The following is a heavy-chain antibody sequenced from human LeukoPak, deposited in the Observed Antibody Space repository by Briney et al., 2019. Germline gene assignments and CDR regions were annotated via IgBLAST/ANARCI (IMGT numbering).Heavy chain of an antibody. CDR3: ARDSGRGWRDQTDEYFQH. J-gene: IGHJ1*01. V-gene: IGHV1-18*01. Sequence: ASVKVSCKASGYTFTSYGISWVRQAPGQGLEWMGWISAYNGNTNYAQKLQGRVTMTTDTSTGTAYMELRSLRSDDTAVYYCARDSGRGWRDQTDEYFQHWGQGTLVTVSS. D-gene: IGHD6-19*01. CDR1: GYTFTSYG. CDR2: ISAYNGNT.